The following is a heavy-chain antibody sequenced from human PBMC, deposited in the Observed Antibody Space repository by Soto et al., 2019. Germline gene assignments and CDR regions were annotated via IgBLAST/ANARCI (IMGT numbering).Heavy chain of an antibody. CDR3: ARQPESTSYFEY. V-gene: IGHV4-39*01. Sequence: SETLSLTCSVSGASISTSSDFWGWIRQAPGKGLEWIGNVYQSGTTRLNPSLKSRVSIFVDRSKNQFSLELNSATAADRAVYYCARQPESTSYFEYWGQGILVTVSS. CDR2: VYQSGTT. D-gene: IGHD2-2*01. CDR1: GASISTSSDF. J-gene: IGHJ4*02.